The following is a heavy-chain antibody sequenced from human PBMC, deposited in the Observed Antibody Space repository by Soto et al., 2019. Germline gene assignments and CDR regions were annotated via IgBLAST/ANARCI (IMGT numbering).Heavy chain of an antibody. CDR2: IYSGGST. V-gene: IGHV3-53*01. D-gene: IGHD6-6*01. CDR3: ARDRLGRSSSSYAYYYYGMDV. Sequence: GGSLRLSCAASGFTVSSNYMSWVRQAPGKGLEWVSVIYSGGSTYYADSVKGRFTISGDNSKNTLYLQMNSLRAEDTAVYYCARDRLGRSSSSYAYYYYGMDVWGQGTTVTVSS. J-gene: IGHJ6*02. CDR1: GFTVSSNY.